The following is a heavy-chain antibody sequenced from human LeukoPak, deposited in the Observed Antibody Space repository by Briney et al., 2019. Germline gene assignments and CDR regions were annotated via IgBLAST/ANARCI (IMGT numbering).Heavy chain of an antibody. Sequence: GGSLRLSCTASGFTFSSNYMSWVRQAPGKGLEWVSVIYSGGTTYYADSVKGRFTISRDNSKNTLYLQMNSLRAEDTAVYYCARDSTTVTTDYWGQGTLVTVSS. V-gene: IGHV3-66*02. J-gene: IGHJ4*02. CDR2: IYSGGTT. CDR3: ARDSTTVTTDY. D-gene: IGHD4-17*01. CDR1: GFTFSSNY.